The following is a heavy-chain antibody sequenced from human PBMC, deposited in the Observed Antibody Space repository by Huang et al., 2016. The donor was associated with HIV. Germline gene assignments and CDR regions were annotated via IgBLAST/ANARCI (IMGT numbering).Heavy chain of an antibody. J-gene: IGHJ4*02. Sequence: EVQLVESGGGLVQPGGSLRLSGAASGFTFSSYNMNWVRQAPGKGLRWVSYISSSSRTRYYANSVKCRFTISRDNAKNSLYLQMNSLSAEDTAVYYCAREVSGLWHNDYWGQGTLVTVSS. CDR1: GFTFSSYN. V-gene: IGHV3-48*01. CDR2: ISSSSRTR. D-gene: IGHD3-10*01. CDR3: AREVSGLWHNDY.